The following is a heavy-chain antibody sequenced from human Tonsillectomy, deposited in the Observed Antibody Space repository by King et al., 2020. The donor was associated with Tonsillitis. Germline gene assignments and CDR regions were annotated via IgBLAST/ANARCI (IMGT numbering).Heavy chain of an antibody. CDR1: GGSINGHY. D-gene: IGHD3-3*01. Sequence: VQLQESGPGLVKPSETLSLVCTISGGSINGHYWTWIRQPPGKELEWIGYFYSSGTVNYNPSLRGRVTISLDTSERQLSLTLTSVTAADSAVYYCATPSNAKVMSYYHYGLDVWGPGTTVTVSS. V-gene: IGHV4-4*08. J-gene: IGHJ6*02. CDR3: ATPSNAKVMSYYHYGLDV. CDR2: FYSSGTV.